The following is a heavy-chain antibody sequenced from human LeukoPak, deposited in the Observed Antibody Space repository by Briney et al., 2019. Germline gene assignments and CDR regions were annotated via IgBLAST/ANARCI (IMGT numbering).Heavy chain of an antibody. CDR2: STSSSAYT. J-gene: IGHJ4*02. Sequence: GGSLRLSCAASGFTFSTYNMNWVRQTPGKGLECVSSSTSSSAYTLYADSVRGRFTISRDNAKSSLYLQMNSLRAEDTAVYYCVKDRVFGVGARVFDYWGQGTLVTVSS. V-gene: IGHV3-21*04. D-gene: IGHD1-26*01. CDR3: VKDRVFGVGARVFDY. CDR1: GFTFSTYN.